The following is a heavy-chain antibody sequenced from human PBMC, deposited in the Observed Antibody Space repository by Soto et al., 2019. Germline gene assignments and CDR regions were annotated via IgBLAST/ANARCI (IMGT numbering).Heavy chain of an antibody. D-gene: IGHD6-13*01. CDR1: RGTFSSYA. V-gene: IGHV1-69*13. Sequence: SVKVSCKASRGTFSSYAISWVRQAPGQGLEWMGGIIPIFGTANYAQKFQGRVTITADESTSTAYMELSSLRSEDTAVYYCASPPRIAAAGTSHYYYGMDVWGQGTTVTVSS. CDR2: IIPIFGTA. J-gene: IGHJ6*02. CDR3: ASPPRIAAAGTSHYYYGMDV.